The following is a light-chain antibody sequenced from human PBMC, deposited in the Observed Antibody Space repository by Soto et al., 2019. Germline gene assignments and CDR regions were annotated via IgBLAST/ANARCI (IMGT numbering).Light chain of an antibody. Sequence: QSALTQPRLVSGSPGQSVTISCTGTNSDVGGYNYVSWYQQYPGKAPKLMISGVSERPSGVPDRFSGSKSGNTASLTISGLQAEDEADYYCCSYVDTDTWVFGGGTKVTVL. CDR3: CSYVDTDTWV. V-gene: IGLV2-11*01. CDR2: GVS. CDR1: NSDVGGYNY. J-gene: IGLJ3*02.